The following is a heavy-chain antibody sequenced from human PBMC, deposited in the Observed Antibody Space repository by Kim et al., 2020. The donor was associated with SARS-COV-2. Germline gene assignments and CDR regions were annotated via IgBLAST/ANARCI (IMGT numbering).Heavy chain of an antibody. CDR1: GYTFTSYG. D-gene: IGHD2-21*02. CDR2: ISAYNGNT. CDR3: ARGRAYCGGDCYSTPFDY. V-gene: IGHV1-18*01. Sequence: ASVKVSCKASGYTFTSYGISWVRQAPGQGLEWMGWISAYNGNTNYAQKLQGRVTMTTDTSTSTAYMELRSLRSDDTAVYYCARGRAYCGGDCYSTPFDYWGQGTLVTVSS. J-gene: IGHJ4*02.